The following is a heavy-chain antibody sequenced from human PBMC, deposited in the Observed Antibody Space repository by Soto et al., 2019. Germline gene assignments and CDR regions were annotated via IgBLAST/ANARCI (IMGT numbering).Heavy chain of an antibody. D-gene: IGHD4-4*01. CDR1: GGSINSYC. J-gene: IGHJ4*02. CDR3: ARHRRTTVAKFYFDN. V-gene: IGHV4-59*08. Sequence: SETLSLTCTVSGGSINSYCWSWIRQPPGKGLEWIAYIFDSGNANYNPSLKSRVTISVDTSKNQFSLKLTSVTAADTAVYYCARHRRTTVAKFYFDNWGQGVLVTVSS. CDR2: IFDSGNA.